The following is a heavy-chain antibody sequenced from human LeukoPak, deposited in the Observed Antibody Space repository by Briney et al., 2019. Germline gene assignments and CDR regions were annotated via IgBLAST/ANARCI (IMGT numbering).Heavy chain of an antibody. V-gene: IGHV5-51*01. Sequence: GESLKISCKGSGYSFTSYWIGWVRQMPGKGLEWMGIIYPGDSDTRYSPSFQGQVTISADKSISTAYLQWSSLKASDTAMYHCARGYYDSSGYFFGFDYWGQGTLVTVSS. CDR2: IYPGDSDT. D-gene: IGHD3-22*01. J-gene: IGHJ4*02. CDR1: GYSFTSYW. CDR3: ARGYYDSSGYFFGFDY.